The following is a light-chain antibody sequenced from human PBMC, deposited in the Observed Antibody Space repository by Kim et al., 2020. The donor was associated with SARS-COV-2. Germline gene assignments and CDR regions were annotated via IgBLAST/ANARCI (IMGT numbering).Light chain of an antibody. CDR3: QQYYTTPYT. CDR1: QSVLYSSNNKNC. J-gene: IGKJ2*01. Sequence: DIVMTQSPDSLAVSLGERATINCKSSQSVLYSSNNKNCIVWYQQKPGQPPKVVIYWASTRKSGVPDRFSGSGSGTEFTLTISSLQAEDVAVYYCQQYYTTPYTFGQGTKLEI. V-gene: IGKV4-1*01. CDR2: WAS.